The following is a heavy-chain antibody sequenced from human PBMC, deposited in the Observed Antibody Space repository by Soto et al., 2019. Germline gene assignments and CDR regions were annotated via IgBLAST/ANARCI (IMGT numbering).Heavy chain of an antibody. Sequence: GGSLRLSCAASGFTFSSYGMHWVRQAPGKGLEWVAVISHDGSEKYYADSVKGRFIISRDNSKNTLYLQMNGLRAEDTAVYYCEAANYDTSGYYGDYWGQGTLVTVSS. D-gene: IGHD3-22*01. CDR3: EAANYDTSGYYGDY. V-gene: IGHV3-30*03. J-gene: IGHJ4*02. CDR1: GFTFSSYG. CDR2: ISHDGSEK.